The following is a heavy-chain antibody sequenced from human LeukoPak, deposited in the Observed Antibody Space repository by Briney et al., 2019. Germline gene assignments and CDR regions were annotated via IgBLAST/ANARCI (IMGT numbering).Heavy chain of an antibody. CDR2: IYISGST. Sequence: SETLSLTCTVSGGSFTTYYWSWIRQPAGKGLEWIGRIYISGSTNYNPSLKSRVTMSVDTSKNQFSLKLSSVTAADTAVYYCARHKDYYYSYMDVWGKGTTVTIPS. CDR3: ARHKDYYYSYMDV. CDR1: GGSFTTYY. J-gene: IGHJ6*03. V-gene: IGHV4-4*07.